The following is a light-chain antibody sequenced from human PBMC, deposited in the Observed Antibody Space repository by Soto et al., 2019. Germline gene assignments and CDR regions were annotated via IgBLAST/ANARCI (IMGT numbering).Light chain of an antibody. J-gene: IGLJ3*02. CDR1: SSDIGSYNR. CDR3: TSYTTRTALV. V-gene: IGLV2-18*02. Sequence: QSALTQPPSVSGSPGQSVTISCIGTSSDIGSYNRVSWYQQSPGTAPKLIIYEVTNRPSGVAGRFSGSKSGNTASLTISGLQAEDGADYYCTSYTTRTALVFGGGTKLTVL. CDR2: EVT.